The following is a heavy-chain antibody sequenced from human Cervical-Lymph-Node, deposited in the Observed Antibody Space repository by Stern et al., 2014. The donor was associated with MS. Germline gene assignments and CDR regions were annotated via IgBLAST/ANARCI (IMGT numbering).Heavy chain of an antibody. Sequence: QITLKESGPTLVKPTQTLTLTCTFSGFSLTTSAVGVGWIRRPPGKALEWLGIIYWDDERRYSPSLKSRLTITKDTSKNQVVLTMTNMDPVDTATYYCVSRRSAWLVGDYFDYWGQGTLLTVSS. CDR3: VSRRSAWLVGDYFDY. CDR2: IYWDDER. D-gene: IGHD3-3*01. J-gene: IGHJ4*02. CDR1: GFSLTTSAVG. V-gene: IGHV2-5*02.